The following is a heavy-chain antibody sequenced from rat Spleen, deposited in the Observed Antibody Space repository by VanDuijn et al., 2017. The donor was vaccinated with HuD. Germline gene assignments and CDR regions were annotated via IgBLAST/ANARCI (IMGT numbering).Heavy chain of an antibody. CDR1: GFSFSNYG. V-gene: IGHV5-19*01. J-gene: IGHJ1*01. CDR2: ISPSGGSS. CDR3: ATDKTVAYYWYFDF. Sequence: EVQLVESGGGLVQPGRSLKLSCTASGFSFSNYGMYWIHQTPTKGLEWVASISPSGGSSYYRESVKGRFTISRDNAKSTLYLQMDSLRSEDTATYYCATDKTVAYYWYFDFWGPGTMVTVSS. D-gene: IGHD1-1*01.